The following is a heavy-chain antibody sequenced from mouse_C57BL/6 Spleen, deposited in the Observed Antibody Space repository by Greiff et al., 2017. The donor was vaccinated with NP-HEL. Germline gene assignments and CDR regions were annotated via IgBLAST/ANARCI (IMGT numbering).Heavy chain of an antibody. Sequence: VQLQQSGAELMKPGASVKLSCKATGYTFTGYRIEWVKQRPGPGLEWIGEMLPGSGSTNYNERFRGKATFTAVTSSNTAYMQRSSLTTEDSAIYYCARWYEEGYWSQVTTLTVAS. D-gene: IGHD1-1*02. CDR3: ARWYEEGY. V-gene: IGHV1-9*01. CDR2: MLPGSGST. J-gene: IGHJ2*01. CDR1: GYTFTGYR.